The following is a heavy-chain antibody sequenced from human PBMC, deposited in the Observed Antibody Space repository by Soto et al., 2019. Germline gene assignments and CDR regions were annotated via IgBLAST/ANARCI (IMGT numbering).Heavy chain of an antibody. J-gene: IGHJ6*02. Sequence: PGGSLRLSCAASGFTFSSYDMHWVRQATGKGLEWVSAIGTAGDTYYPGSVKGRFTISRENAKNSLYLQMNSLRAEDTAVYYCALLSHQLGYCSGGSCVHSMDVWGQGTTVIVSS. CDR2: IGTAGDT. CDR1: GFTFSSYD. V-gene: IGHV3-13*01. CDR3: ALLSHQLGYCSGGSCVHSMDV. D-gene: IGHD2-15*01.